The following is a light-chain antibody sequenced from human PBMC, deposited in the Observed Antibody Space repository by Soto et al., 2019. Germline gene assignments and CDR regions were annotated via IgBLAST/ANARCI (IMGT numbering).Light chain of an antibody. V-gene: IGKV2D-29*02. J-gene: IGKJ5*01. CDR1: QSLLHITGETF. CDR2: EVS. Sequence: DVVMTQSPLSLSVTPGQPASISCKSSQSLLHITGETFLFWYLQKPGQSPQLLIYEVSTRVSGVPDRFSGSGSGTDFTLEISRVETDDVGIYYCMQSTQLPPTFGQGTRLRL. CDR3: MQSTQLPPT.